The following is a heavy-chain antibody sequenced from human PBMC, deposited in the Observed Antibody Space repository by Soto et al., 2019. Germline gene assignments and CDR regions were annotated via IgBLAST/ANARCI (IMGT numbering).Heavy chain of an antibody. D-gene: IGHD4-4*01. CDR2: IIPIIGII. V-gene: IGHV1-69*08. CDR3: AGDPDSHYNDSHASSYP. J-gene: IGHJ5*02. Sequence: QVQLVQSGAEVKKPGSSVKVSCKASGGTFSTYTITWVRQAPGQGLEWMGRIIPIIGIINYAQKFQGRVTISADKFTVTAYMELTGLRSDDMAVYYCAGDPDSHYNDSHASSYPWGQGTLVTVSS. CDR1: GGTFSTYT.